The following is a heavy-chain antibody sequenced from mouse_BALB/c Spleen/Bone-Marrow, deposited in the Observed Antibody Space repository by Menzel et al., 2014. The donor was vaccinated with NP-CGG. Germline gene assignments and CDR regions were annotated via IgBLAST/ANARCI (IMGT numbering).Heavy chain of an antibody. D-gene: IGHD2-4*01. CDR2: IDPSDSYT. CDR3: TRDDYGY. CDR1: GLPLPRHL. J-gene: IGHJ2*01. V-gene: IGHV1S127*01. Sequence: LKQVGAELVKPGASVKMFCKAFGLPLPRHLVDWVEERPGQGPLGGGTIDPSDSYTSYNQKFKGKATLTVDTSSSTAYMQLSSLTSEDSAVYYCTRDDYGYWGQGTTLTVSS.